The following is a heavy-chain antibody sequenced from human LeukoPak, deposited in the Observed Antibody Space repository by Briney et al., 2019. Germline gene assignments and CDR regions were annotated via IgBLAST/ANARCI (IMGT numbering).Heavy chain of an antibody. Sequence: PSETLSLNCTVSSGSISSSSYYWRWIRQPPGKGLEWIGSIYYSGSTYYDPSLKSRVTISVNTSKNQFSLKLSSVTAADTAVYYRARHEFDYDSPFDYWGQGTLVTVSS. J-gene: IGHJ4*02. CDR3: ARHEFDYDSPFDY. D-gene: IGHD3-22*01. V-gene: IGHV4-39*01. CDR1: SGSISSSSYY. CDR2: IYYSGST.